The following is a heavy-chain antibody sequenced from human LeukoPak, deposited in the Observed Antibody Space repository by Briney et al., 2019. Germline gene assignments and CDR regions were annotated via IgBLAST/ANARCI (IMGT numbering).Heavy chain of an antibody. CDR3: VRNNNNDY. J-gene: IGHJ4*02. CDR2: ISYDGSTK. D-gene: IGHD2/OR15-2a*01. CDR1: GFTFSSYA. V-gene: IGHV3-30*04. Sequence: GGSLRLSCAASGFTFSSYAMHWVRQAPGKGLEWVAFISYDGSTKTYADSVKGRLTTSRDISLHLQMNSLRAEDTAVYYCVRNNNNDYWGQGTLVTVSS.